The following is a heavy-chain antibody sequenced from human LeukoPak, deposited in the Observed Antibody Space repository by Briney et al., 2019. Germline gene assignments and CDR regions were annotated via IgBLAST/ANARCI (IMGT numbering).Heavy chain of an antibody. CDR3: ARVVQSTDSSGFYLPEYFQH. Sequence: SETLSLTCTVSGGSISSSSYYWGWIRQPPGKGLEWIGSIYYRGSTYYNPSLKSRVTISVNTSKNQFSLKLSSVTAADTAVYYCARVVQSTDSSGFYLPEYFQHWGQGTLVTVSS. D-gene: IGHD3-22*01. CDR1: GGSISSSSYY. V-gene: IGHV4-39*07. J-gene: IGHJ1*01. CDR2: IYYRGST.